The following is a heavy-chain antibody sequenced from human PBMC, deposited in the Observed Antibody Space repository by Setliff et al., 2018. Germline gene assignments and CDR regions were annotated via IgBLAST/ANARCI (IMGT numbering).Heavy chain of an antibody. CDR2: FYHSASS. J-gene: IGHJ6*03. Sequence: SETLSLTCNVSGCSISSDYWCWIRQPPGKALEWIGYFYHSASSTYNPSLNGRVTMSADTSKNQLYLCLTSVSVADTAMYYCARSHYYASGNTHYYYMKVWGKGTAVTVSS. D-gene: IGHD3-10*01. CDR1: GCSISSDY. CDR3: ARSHYYASGNTHYYYMKV. V-gene: IGHV4-59*08.